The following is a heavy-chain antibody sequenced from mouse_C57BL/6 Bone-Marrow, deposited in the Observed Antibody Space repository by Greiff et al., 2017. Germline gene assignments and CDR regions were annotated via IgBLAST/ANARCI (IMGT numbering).Heavy chain of an antibody. D-gene: IGHD2-4*01. CDR1: GFSLTSYG. J-gene: IGHJ4*01. V-gene: IGHV2-2*01. Sequence: QVQLQQSGPGLVQPSQSLSITCTVSGFSLTSYGVHWVRQSPGKGLEWLGAIWSGGSTDYNAAFISRLSISKGNSNSQVFFKMNSLQADDTAIYYCARKLYDYDVFYAMDDWGKGTSVTVSS. CDR3: ARKLYDYDVFYAMDD. CDR2: IWSGGST.